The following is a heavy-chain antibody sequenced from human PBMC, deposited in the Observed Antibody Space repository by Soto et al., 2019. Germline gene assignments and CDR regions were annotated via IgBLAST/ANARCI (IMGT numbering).Heavy chain of an antibody. Sequence: ASVKVSCKASGYTFTSYDINWVRQATGQGLEWMGWMNPNSGNTGYAQKFQGRVTMTRNTSISTAYMELSSLRSEDTAVYYCARGAAAGLIDAFDIWGQGTMVTVSS. V-gene: IGHV1-8*01. CDR1: GYTFTSYD. CDR3: ARGAAAGLIDAFDI. J-gene: IGHJ3*02. CDR2: MNPNSGNT. D-gene: IGHD6-13*01.